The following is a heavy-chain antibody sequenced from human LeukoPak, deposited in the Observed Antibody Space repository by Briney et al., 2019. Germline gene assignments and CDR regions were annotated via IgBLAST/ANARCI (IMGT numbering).Heavy chain of an antibody. CDR2: MNPNSGNT. J-gene: IGHJ3*02. CDR1: GYTFTSYD. Sequence: ASVKVSCKASGYTFTSYDIHWVRQATGQGLEWMGWMNPNSGNTGYAQKFQGRVTMTRNTSISTAYMELSSLRSEDTAVYYCARGAHWFGELLGGPDASDIWGQGTMVTVSS. CDR3: ARGAHWFGELLGGPDASDI. V-gene: IGHV1-8*01. D-gene: IGHD3-10*01.